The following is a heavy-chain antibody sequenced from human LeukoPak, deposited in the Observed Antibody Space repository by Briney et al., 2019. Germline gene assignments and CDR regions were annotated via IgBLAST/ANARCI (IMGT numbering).Heavy chain of an antibody. CDR3: ASSKWVVTAYNI. J-gene: IGHJ3*02. Sequence: TSETFLLPCAVSGCSISTNYGNWIRQPPGKGLEWLGYIYYTGSTSYNPSLKSRVTMWVDTSKTLFSLKLTSVTAADTAVYYYASSKWVVTAYNIWGQGTMVTVSS. V-gene: IGHV4-59*01. D-gene: IGHD2-21*02. CDR1: GCSISTNY. CDR2: IYYTGST.